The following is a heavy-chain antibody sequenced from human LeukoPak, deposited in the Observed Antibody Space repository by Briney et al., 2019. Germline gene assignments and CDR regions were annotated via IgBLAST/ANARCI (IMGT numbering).Heavy chain of an antibody. D-gene: IGHD3-3*01. CDR2: LSSSGSAF. CDR3: ARSARLMKGVVEVTALDD. J-gene: IGHJ4*02. V-gene: IGHV3-48*03. CDR1: GFTFRSYE. Sequence: GGSLRLSCEDSGFTFRSYEMNWVRRAPGKGLEWIAYLSSSGSAFSYADSVKGRFTIARDNAKNSVYLEMNSLRADDTAVYYCARSARLMKGVVEVTALDDWGQGTLVTVSS.